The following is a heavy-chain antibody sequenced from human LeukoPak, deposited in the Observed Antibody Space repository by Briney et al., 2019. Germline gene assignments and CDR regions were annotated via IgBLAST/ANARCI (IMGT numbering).Heavy chain of an antibody. CDR3: ARRSMYYYMDV. Sequence: SETLSLTCAVYGWSFSGYYWSWIRQPPGKGLEWIGEINHSGSTNYNPSLKSRVTISVDTSKNQFSLKLSSVAAADTAVYYCARRSMYYYMDVWGKGTTVTISS. D-gene: IGHD2-2*01. CDR1: GWSFSGYY. V-gene: IGHV4-34*01. CDR2: INHSGST. J-gene: IGHJ6*03.